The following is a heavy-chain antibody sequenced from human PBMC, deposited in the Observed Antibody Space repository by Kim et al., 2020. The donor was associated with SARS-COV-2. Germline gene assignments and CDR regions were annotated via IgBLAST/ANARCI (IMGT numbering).Heavy chain of an antibody. CDR1: GGSFSGYY. CDR3: SRRPHRGVVTTSCYY. J-gene: IGHJ4*02. Sequence: SETLSLTCAVYGGSFSGYYWSWIRQPPGKGLEWIGEINHSGSTNYNPSLKSRVTISVDTSKNQFSLKLSSVTAADTAGYYCSRRPHRGVVTTSCYYWGRG. D-gene: IGHD3-3*01. V-gene: IGHV4-34*01. CDR2: INHSGST.